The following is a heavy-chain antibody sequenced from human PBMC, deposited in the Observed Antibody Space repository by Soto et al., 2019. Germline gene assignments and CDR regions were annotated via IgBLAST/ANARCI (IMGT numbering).Heavy chain of an antibody. CDR1: GFTFSTYG. Sequence: GGSLRLSCAASGFTFSTYGMHWVRRAPGKGLEWVAVIWHDGSDKYYSDSVRGRFTISRDNPKNTLYLQMNSLRAEDTAMYYCARDSLSGSYYLDYWGQGTLVTVSS. J-gene: IGHJ4*02. CDR3: ARDSLSGSYYLDY. CDR2: IWHDGSDK. D-gene: IGHD1-26*01. V-gene: IGHV3-33*04.